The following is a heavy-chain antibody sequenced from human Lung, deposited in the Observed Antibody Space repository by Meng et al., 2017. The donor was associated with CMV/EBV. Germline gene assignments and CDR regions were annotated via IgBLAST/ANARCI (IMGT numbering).Heavy chain of an antibody. J-gene: IGHJ6*02. V-gene: IGHV3-7*01. CDR1: GFIFSSYW. CDR3: ARDSASVGSGYYYYYGIDV. D-gene: IGHD2-15*01. CDR2: IKQDGSEK. Sequence: GGSLRLSCAASGFIFSSYWMSWVRQAPGKGLEWVANIKQDGSEKYYVDSVKGRFTISRDNAKNSLYLQMNSLRAEDTAVYYCARDSASVGSGYYYYYGIDVWGQGTTVTVSS.